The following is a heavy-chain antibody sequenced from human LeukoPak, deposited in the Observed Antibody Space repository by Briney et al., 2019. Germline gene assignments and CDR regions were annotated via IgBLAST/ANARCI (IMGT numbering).Heavy chain of an antibody. Sequence: PSETLSLTCAVSDDSFSSHYWTWIRQPPGKGLEWIGYVSYIGSTNYNPSLKSRVTISIDTSKNQFSLKLSSVTAADTAVYYCARDLVTVTKGFDIWGQGTMVSVSS. CDR3: ARDLVTVTKGFDI. J-gene: IGHJ3*02. CDR1: DDSFSSHY. CDR2: VSYIGST. V-gene: IGHV4-59*11. D-gene: IGHD4-17*01.